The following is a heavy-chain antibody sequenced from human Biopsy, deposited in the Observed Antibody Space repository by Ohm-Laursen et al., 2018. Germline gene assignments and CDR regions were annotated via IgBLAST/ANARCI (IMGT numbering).Heavy chain of an antibody. J-gene: IGHJ4*02. D-gene: IGHD2-21*02. CDR2: IYNSGST. Sequence: SETLSLTWAVSGGSMSSYYWTWIRQPPGKGLEWIGYIYNSGSTNYNPSLKSRVTISIDKSKNQFFLKLSSVTAEDTAVYYCARDDAVTVIRGLYYWGQGALVTVSS. V-gene: IGHV4-59*01. CDR1: GGSMSSYY. CDR3: ARDDAVTVIRGLYY.